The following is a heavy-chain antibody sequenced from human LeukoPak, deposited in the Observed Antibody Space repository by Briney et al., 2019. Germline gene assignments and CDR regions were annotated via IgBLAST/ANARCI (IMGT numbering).Heavy chain of an antibody. CDR2: IYYSGST. V-gene: IGHV4-59*08. CDR3: ARHSYSGYDFNY. Sequence: SETLSLTCTVSGGSISSYYWSWIRQPPGKGLEWIGYIYYSGSTNYNPSLKSRVTISVDTSKNQFSLKLSSVTAADTAVYYCARHSYSGYDFNYWGQGTLVTVSS. J-gene: IGHJ4*02. D-gene: IGHD5-12*01. CDR1: GGSISSYY.